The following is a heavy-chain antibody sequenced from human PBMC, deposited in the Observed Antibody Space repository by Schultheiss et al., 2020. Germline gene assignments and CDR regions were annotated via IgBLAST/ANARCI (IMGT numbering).Heavy chain of an antibody. D-gene: IGHD1-1*01. CDR2: INSDGSST. J-gene: IGHJ5*02. Sequence: GGSLRLSCTASGFTFSSYWMHWVRQAPGKGLVWVSRINSDGSSTSYADSVKGRFTISRDNAKNTLYLQMNSLRAEDTAVYYCAKDGTGTGVLGYNWFDPWGQGTLVTGS. V-gene: IGHV3-74*01. CDR1: GFTFSSYW. CDR3: AKDGTGTGVLGYNWFDP.